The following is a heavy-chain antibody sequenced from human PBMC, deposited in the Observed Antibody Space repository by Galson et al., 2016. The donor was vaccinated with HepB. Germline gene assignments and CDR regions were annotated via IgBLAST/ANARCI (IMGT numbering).Heavy chain of an antibody. Sequence: SETLSLTCSVSGGSISSSHYYWGWIRQPPGKGLEWIGSISYSGNTYYNPSLKSRVTMSVDTSKSQFSLNLRSVTAADTAVYYCVRDYCSGGSCHDQYYYYGMDVWGEGTTVTVSS. J-gene: IGHJ6*04. D-gene: IGHD2-15*01. CDR2: ISYSGNT. CDR1: GGSISSSHYY. CDR3: VRDYCSGGSCHDQYYYYGMDV. V-gene: IGHV4-39*07.